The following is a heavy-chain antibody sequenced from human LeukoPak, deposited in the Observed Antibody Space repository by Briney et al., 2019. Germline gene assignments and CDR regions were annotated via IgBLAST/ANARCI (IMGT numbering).Heavy chain of an antibody. Sequence: PSETLSLTCSVYGSSISSDHWEWLRQLPGKRLEWIGNVDYNGATKYNPSLIRRISISLDTSKNLFSLTLAYVAVDDTAHYFRTRVYYKAFDYWGQGRLVTVSS. CDR2: VDYNGAT. CDR3: TRVYYKAFDY. CDR1: GSSISSDH. D-gene: IGHD3-10*01. V-gene: IGHV4-59*01. J-gene: IGHJ4*02.